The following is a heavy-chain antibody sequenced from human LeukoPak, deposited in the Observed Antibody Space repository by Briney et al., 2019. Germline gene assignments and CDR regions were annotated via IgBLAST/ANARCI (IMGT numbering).Heavy chain of an antibody. Sequence: ASVKVSCKASGYTFTSYAMHWVRQAPGQRLEWMGWINAGNGNTKYSQKFLGRVTMTEDTSTDTAYMELSSLRSEDTAVYYCATGNFPRFWGQGTLVTVSS. CDR2: INAGNGNT. CDR3: ATGNFPRF. J-gene: IGHJ4*02. V-gene: IGHV1-3*01. CDR1: GYTFTSYA. D-gene: IGHD3-3*01.